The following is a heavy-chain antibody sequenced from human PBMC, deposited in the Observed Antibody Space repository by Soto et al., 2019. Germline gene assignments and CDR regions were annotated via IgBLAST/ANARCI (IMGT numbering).Heavy chain of an antibody. D-gene: IGHD1-26*01. CDR1: GGTFSTYS. CDR3: TIDSGTGEVFDI. Sequence: QVQLVQSGAEVKKPGSAVKVSCKDSGGTFSTYSMFWVRQAPGQGLEWMGRIIPMLGIANYAQKFQGRVTITADKSTGTAYKELSSLRSEDTAHYYCTIDSGTGEVFDIWGQGTMVTVSS. V-gene: IGHV1-69*02. CDR2: IIPMLGIA. J-gene: IGHJ3*02.